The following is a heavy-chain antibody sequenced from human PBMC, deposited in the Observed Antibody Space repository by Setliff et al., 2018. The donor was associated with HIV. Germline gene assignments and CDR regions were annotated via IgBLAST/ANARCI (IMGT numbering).Heavy chain of an antibody. CDR3: ATYRMFTGSTRIDY. CDR1: GDSISGFY. Sequence: PSETLSLTCTVSGDSISGFYWGWIRKPPGAGLEWIGYISYSGLTNYNPSLKSRVTISMDTSKNQFSLNLRSVTAADTAVYYCATYRMFTGSTRIDYWGQGTLVTVSS. D-gene: IGHD3-10*02. J-gene: IGHJ4*02. CDR2: ISYSGLT. V-gene: IGHV4-59*03.